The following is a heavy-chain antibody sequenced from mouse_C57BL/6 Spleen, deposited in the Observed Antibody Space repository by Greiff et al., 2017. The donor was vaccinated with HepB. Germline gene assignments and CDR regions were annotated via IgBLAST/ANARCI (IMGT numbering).Heavy chain of an antibody. Sequence: QVQLQQSGAELVRPGASVTLSCKASGYTFTDYEMHWVKQTPVHGLEWIGAIDPETGGTAYNQKFKGKAILTADKSSSTAYMELRSLTSEDSAVYYCTRSETGTGFAYWGQGTLVTVSA. CDR3: TRSETGTGFAY. J-gene: IGHJ3*01. CDR2: IDPETGGT. D-gene: IGHD4-1*01. CDR1: GYTFTDYE. V-gene: IGHV1-15*01.